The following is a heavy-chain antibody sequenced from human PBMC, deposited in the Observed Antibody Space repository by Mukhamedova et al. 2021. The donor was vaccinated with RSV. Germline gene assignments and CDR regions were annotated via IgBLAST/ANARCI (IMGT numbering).Heavy chain of an antibody. Sequence: MGWVRQAPGRGLEWVSSISGSGGGTYYADSAKGRLTISRDNSMNTVYLQMNSLRPEDTALYYCAKATTSYDYNLGRYRAAAFDVWG. CDR2: ISGSGGGT. D-gene: IGHD3-16*02. CDR3: AKATTSYDYNLGRYRAAAFDV. V-gene: IGHV3-23*01. J-gene: IGHJ3*01.